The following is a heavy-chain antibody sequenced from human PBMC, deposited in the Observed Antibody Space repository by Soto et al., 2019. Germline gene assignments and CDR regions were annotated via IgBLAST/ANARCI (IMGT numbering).Heavy chain of an antibody. D-gene: IGHD3-10*01. CDR1: GFTFSSYA. Sequence: PGGSLRLSCAASGFTFSSYAMSWVRQAPGKGLEWVSAISGSGGSTYYADSVKGRFTISRDNSKNTLYLQMNSLRAEDTAVYYCAKGAHHMVRGVIPPRPDYYYYGMDVWGQGTTVTVSS. J-gene: IGHJ6*02. CDR2: ISGSGGST. V-gene: IGHV3-23*01. CDR3: AKGAHHMVRGVIPPRPDYYYYGMDV.